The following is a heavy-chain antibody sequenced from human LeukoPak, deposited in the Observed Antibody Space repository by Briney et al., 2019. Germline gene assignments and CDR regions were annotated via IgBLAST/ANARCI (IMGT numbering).Heavy chain of an antibody. V-gene: IGHV4-61*03. CDR1: GGPISSGIYY. J-gene: IGHJ5*02. CDR2: VDHTGST. Sequence: SETLSLTCTVSGGPISSGIYYWTWIPQPPGKGLEWIGYVDHTGSTKFNPSLNGRVSISRDTSKNFFSLRLRSVTAADTAVYFCARKYVESGSPWFDPWGQGILVTVAS. CDR3: ARKYVESGSPWFDP. D-gene: IGHD1-26*01.